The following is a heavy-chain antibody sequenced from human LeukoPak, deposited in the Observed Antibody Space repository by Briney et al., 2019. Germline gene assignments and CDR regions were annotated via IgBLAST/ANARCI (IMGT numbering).Heavy chain of an antibody. V-gene: IGHV3-53*01. CDR2: IYSGGST. D-gene: IGHD3-10*01. CDR1: GFIVSISY. Sequence: SGGFLRLSCAASGFIVSISYMSWVRQAPGKGLEWVSVIYSGGSTYYADSVKGRFAVSRDNSKNTLYLQMNSLRAEDTAVYYCARVFYYGSANDYWGQGTLVTVSS. CDR3: ARVFYYGSANDY. J-gene: IGHJ4*02.